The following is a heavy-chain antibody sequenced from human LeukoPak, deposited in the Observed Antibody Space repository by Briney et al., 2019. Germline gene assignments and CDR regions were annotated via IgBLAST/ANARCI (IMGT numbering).Heavy chain of an antibody. CDR3: ARGGDFREGYPDF. Sequence: SVKVSCKASGGTFTSYAISWVRQAPGQGLEWMGGIIPIFGSTNYAQKFQGRVTITADESTSTAYMELSSLRSEDTAVYYCARGGDFREGYPDFWGQGTLVTVSS. D-gene: IGHD5-24*01. J-gene: IGHJ4*02. V-gene: IGHV1-69*13. CDR2: IIPIFGST. CDR1: GGTFTSYA.